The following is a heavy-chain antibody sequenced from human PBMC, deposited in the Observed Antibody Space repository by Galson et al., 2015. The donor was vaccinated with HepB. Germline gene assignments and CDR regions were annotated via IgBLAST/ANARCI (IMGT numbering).Heavy chain of an antibody. V-gene: IGHV3-30*02. D-gene: IGHD6-13*01. CDR3: AKCSGSWSDFEY. J-gene: IGHJ1*01. CDR1: GFTFSNFG. Sequence: SLRLSCAASGFTFSNFGMHWVRQAPGKGLEWVAFIRYEGSHKYCAASVEGRFTVSRDNSKNTLHLQMNSLRPEDTGVYYCAKCSGSWSDFEYWGQGTLVTVYS. CDR2: IRYEGSHK.